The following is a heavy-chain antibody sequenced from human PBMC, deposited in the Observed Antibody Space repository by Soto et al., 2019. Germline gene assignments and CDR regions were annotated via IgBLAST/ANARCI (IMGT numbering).Heavy chain of an antibody. CDR2: IYYSGST. V-gene: IGHV4-30-4*01. Sequence: SETLSLTCTVSGASINSGDYYWSWIRQPPGKGLEWIGYIYYSGSTYYNPSLKSRVTISVDTSKNQFSLKLSSVTAADTAVYYCARFSEVAATEIDWFDPWGQGTLVTVSS. D-gene: IGHD2-15*01. CDR1: GASINSGDYY. CDR3: ARFSEVAATEIDWFDP. J-gene: IGHJ5*01.